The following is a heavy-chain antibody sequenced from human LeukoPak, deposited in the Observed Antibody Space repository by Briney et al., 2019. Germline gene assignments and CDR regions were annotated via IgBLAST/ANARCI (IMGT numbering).Heavy chain of an antibody. J-gene: IGHJ5*02. V-gene: IGHV1-18*01. Sequence: ASVKVSCKASGYTFSKYDLSWVRQAPGQGLERMGWIGADSSNTKYAKKFQDRVTMTIDTSASTVYMELRSLRSDGTAVYYCARDVASATSLQWFDLWGQGTLVTVSS. D-gene: IGHD6-25*01. CDR1: GYTFSKYD. CDR2: IGADSSNT. CDR3: ARDVASATSLQWFDL.